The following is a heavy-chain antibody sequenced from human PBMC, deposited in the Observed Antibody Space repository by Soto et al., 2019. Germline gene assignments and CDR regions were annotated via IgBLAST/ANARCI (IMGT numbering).Heavy chain of an antibody. CDR2: IIPIFGTA. D-gene: IGHD5-18*01. CDR1: GGTFSSYA. J-gene: IGHJ4*02. Sequence: SVKVSCKASGGTFSSYAISWVRRAPGQGLEWMGGIIPIFGTANYAQKFQGRVTITADESTSTAYMELSSLRSEDTAVYYCASADTAMTTYFDYWGQGTLVTVSS. CDR3: ASADTAMTTYFDY. V-gene: IGHV1-69*13.